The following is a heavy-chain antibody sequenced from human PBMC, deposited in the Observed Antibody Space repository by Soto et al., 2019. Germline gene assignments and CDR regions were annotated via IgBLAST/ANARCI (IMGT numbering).Heavy chain of an antibody. CDR3: ARDDPAERRWFDP. Sequence: QVQLKESGPELVKPSEPLSLTGTVSVGSISGSYWPGIRQSPGRGLEWFGYIYYSGTTSYNPSLKSRVTISVDKSMNQFSLKLSSVTTADTAVYFCARDDPAERRWFDPWGQGTLVTVSS. D-gene: IGHD2-2*01. CDR2: IYYSGTT. CDR1: VGSISGSY. J-gene: IGHJ5*02. V-gene: IGHV4-59*01.